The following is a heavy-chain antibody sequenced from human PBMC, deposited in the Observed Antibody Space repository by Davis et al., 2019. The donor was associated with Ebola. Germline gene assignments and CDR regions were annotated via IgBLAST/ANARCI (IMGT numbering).Heavy chain of an antibody. CDR2: IDPSDSYS. Sequence: GESLKISCKGSGYSFSSYWINLVRQMPGKGLEWMGRIDPSDSYSNYSPSFQGHVTISADKSISTAYLQWSSLKASDTAMYYCAITAMDTFFDYWGQGTLVTVSS. J-gene: IGHJ4*02. V-gene: IGHV5-10-1*01. D-gene: IGHD5-18*01. CDR3: AITAMDTFFDY. CDR1: GYSFSSYW.